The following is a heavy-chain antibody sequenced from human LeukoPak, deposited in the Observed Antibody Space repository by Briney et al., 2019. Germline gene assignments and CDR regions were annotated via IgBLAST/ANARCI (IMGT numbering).Heavy chain of an antibody. D-gene: IGHD3-22*01. V-gene: IGHV3-21*01. J-gene: IGHJ4*02. CDR3: ARLYDGSAYHADHFDY. CDR2: ISSSSSYI. CDR1: GFTFNTYN. Sequence: GGSLRLSCAGSGFTFNTYNMNWVRQAPGKGLEWVSSISSSSSYIYYADSVKGRFTISRDNAKNSLYLQMNSLRAEDTAVYYCARLYDGSAYHADHFDYWGRGTLVIVSS.